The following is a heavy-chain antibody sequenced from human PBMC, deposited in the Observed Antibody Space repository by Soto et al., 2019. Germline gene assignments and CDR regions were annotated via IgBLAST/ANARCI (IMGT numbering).Heavy chain of an antibody. CDR1: GGSFSGYY. CDR3: ARARGYSGYGRATYNWFDP. Sequence: PSETLSLTCAVYGGSFSGYYWSWIRQPPGKGLEWIGEINHSGSTNYNPSLKSRVTISVDTSKNQFSLKLSSVTAADTAVYYCARARGYSGYGRATYNWFDPWGQGTLVTVS. D-gene: IGHD5-12*01. CDR2: INHSGST. J-gene: IGHJ5*02. V-gene: IGHV4-34*01.